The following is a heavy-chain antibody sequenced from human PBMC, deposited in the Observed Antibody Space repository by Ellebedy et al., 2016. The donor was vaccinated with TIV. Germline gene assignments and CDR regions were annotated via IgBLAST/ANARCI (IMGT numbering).Heavy chain of an antibody. CDR3: ARDRIIPTRSTSCGRDPFDI. Sequence: ASVKVSCXASGYTFTSYGISWVRQAPGQGLEWMGWISAYNGNTNYAQKLQGRVTMTTDTSTSTAYMELRSLRSDDTAVYYCARDRIIPTRSTSCGRDPFDIWGHGTMVTVSS. J-gene: IGHJ3*02. D-gene: IGHD2-2*01. CDR1: GYTFTSYG. CDR2: ISAYNGNT. V-gene: IGHV1-18*01.